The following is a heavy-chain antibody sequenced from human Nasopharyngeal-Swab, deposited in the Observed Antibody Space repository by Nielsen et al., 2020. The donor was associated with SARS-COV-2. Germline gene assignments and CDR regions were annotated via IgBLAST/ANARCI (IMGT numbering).Heavy chain of an antibody. CDR1: GGSISSYY. J-gene: IGHJ3*02. CDR3: ARVGSSGWYGGNAFDI. CDR2: IYYSGST. D-gene: IGHD6-19*01. V-gene: IGHV4-59*01. Sequence: SETLSLTCTVSGGSISSYYWSWIRQPPGKGLEWIGYIYYSGSTNYNPSLKSRVTISVDTSKNQFSLKLSSVTAADTAVYYCARVGSSGWYGGNAFDIWGQGTMVTVSS.